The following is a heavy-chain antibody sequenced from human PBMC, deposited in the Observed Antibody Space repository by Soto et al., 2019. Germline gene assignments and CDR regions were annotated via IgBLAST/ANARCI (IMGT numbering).Heavy chain of an antibody. V-gene: IGHV4-59*08. CDR3: ARQTKWLNWFDP. CDR2: IYYSGST. CDR1: GGSISSYY. Sequence: SETLSLTCTVSGGSISSYYWSWIRQPPGKGLEWIGYIYYSGSTNYNPSLKSRVTISVDTSKNQFSLKLSSVTAADTAVYYCARQTKWLNWFDPWGQGTLVTVSS. D-gene: IGHD3-22*01. J-gene: IGHJ5*02.